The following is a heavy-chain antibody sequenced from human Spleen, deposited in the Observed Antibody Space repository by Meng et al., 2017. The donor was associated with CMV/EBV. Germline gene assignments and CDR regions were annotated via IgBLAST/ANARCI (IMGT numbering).Heavy chain of an antibody. V-gene: IGHV1-69*05. CDR2: IIPIFGTA. CDR3: ARDAETTTYYDYGMDV. CDR1: VGTFSSYA. D-gene: IGHD1-14*01. Sequence: SVKVSCQATVGTFSSYAISWVRQAPGKGREWMGGIIPIFGTANYAQKFQGRVTITTDESTSTAYMEPSSLRSEDTAVYYCARDAETTTYYDYGMDVWGQGTTVTVSS. J-gene: IGHJ6*02.